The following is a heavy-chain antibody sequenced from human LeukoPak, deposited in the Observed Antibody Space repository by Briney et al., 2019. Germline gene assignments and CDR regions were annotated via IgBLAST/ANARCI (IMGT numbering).Heavy chain of an antibody. Sequence: SETLSLTCTVSGGSISSSSYYWGWIRLPPGKGLEWMGSMYYSGSTYYNPSLKSRVTISVDTSKNQFSLKLSSVTAADTAVYXXXTXILGYCTSTGCYSSAFDIWGQGTMVTVSS. CDR3: XTXILGYCTSTGCYSSAFDI. V-gene: IGHV4-39*01. D-gene: IGHD2-2*01. CDR1: GGSISSSSYY. J-gene: IGHJ3*02. CDR2: MYYSGST.